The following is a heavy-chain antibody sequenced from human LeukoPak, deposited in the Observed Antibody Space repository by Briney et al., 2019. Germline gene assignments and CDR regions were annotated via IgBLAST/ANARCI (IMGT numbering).Heavy chain of an antibody. CDR2: ISGSGGST. Sequence: PGGSLRLSCAASGFTFSSYAMSWVRQAPGKGLEWVSAISGSGGSTYYADSVKGRFTISRHNSKNTLYLQMNSLRAEDTAVYYCARAMYYYDSSGLGDNWFDPWGQGTLVTVSS. D-gene: IGHD3-22*01. V-gene: IGHV3-23*01. CDR3: ARAMYYYDSSGLGDNWFDP. J-gene: IGHJ5*02. CDR1: GFTFSSYA.